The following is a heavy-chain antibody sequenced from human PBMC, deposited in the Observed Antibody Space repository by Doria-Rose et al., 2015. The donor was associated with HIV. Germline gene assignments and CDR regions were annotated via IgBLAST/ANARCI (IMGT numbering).Heavy chain of an antibody. CDR1: GVSLSSPGMG. D-gene: IGHD6-13*01. V-gene: IGHV2-26*01. CDR2: ICSDDEG. J-gene: IGHJ4*02. Sequence: SGPVLVKPTETLTLTCTVSGVSLSSPGMGVGWIRQPPGKAMEWLANICSDDEGSYKSSLKSRLTISRCTSNSQVVLAMTDMDPMDTATYYCARIKRSSWYHKSYFDFWRQGTLVIVSA. CDR3: ARIKRSSWYHKSYFDF.